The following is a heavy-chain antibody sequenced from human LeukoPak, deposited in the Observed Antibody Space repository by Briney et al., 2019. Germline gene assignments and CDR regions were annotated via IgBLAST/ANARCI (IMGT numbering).Heavy chain of an antibody. V-gene: IGHV4-59*01. D-gene: IGHD4-23*01. CDR3: ARGYGGNRDY. CDR2: IYYSGST. J-gene: IGHJ4*02. Sequence: PSETPSLTCTVSGGSISSYYWSWIRQPPGKGLEWIGYIYYSGSTNYNPSLKSRVTISVDTSKNQFSLKLSSVTAADTAVYYCARGYGGNRDYWGQGTLVAVSS. CDR1: GGSISSYY.